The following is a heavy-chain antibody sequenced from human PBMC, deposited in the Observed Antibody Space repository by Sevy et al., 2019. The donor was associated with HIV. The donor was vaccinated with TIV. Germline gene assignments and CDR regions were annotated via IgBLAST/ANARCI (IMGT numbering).Heavy chain of an antibody. CDR1: GYTLSKLS. CDR3: ATLDFWSDYPLYGMDV. CDR2: YDPEDGET. Sequence: ASVKVSCMVSGYTLSKLSMHWVRQAPGKGPEWMGGYDPEDGETIYAQKFQGRVTMTEDTSTDTAYMELSSLRSEDTAVYYCATLDFWSDYPLYGMDVWGQGTTVTVSS. V-gene: IGHV1-24*01. D-gene: IGHD3-3*01. J-gene: IGHJ6*02.